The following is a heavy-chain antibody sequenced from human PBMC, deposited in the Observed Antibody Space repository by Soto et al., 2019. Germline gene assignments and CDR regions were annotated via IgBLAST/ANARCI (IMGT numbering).Heavy chain of an antibody. Sequence: EVQLVESGGGLVQPGRSLRLSCAASGFTFDDYAMHWVRQAPGKGLEWVSGISWHSGSIGYADSVKGRFTISRDNAKNSLYRQMNRRRAEDTAVYDCAKGRGDGRSRGSVVFDYWGQGTLVTVSS. CDR2: ISWHSGSI. CDR3: AKGRGDGRSRGSVVFDY. D-gene: IGHD3-22*01. J-gene: IGHJ4*02. CDR1: GFTFDDYA. V-gene: IGHV3-9*01.